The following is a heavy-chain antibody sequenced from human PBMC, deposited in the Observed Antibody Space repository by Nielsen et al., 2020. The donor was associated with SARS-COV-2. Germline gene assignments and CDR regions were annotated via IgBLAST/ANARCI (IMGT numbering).Heavy chain of an antibody. V-gene: IGHV3-30*18. J-gene: IGHJ4*02. D-gene: IGHD3-16*01. CDR2: ISYDGSNK. CDR1: GFTFSSYG. Sequence: GESLKISCAASGFTFSSYGMHWVRQAPGKGLEWVAVISYDGSNKYYAVSVKGRFTISRDNSKNTLYLQMNSLRAEDTAVYYCAKDFGYWGQGTLVTVSS. CDR3: AKDFGY.